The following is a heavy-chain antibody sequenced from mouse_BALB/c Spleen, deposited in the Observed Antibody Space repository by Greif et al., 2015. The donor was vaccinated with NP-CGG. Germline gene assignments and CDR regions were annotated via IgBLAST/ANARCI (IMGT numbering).Heavy chain of an antibody. Sequence: QVQLQQSGPELVKPGASVKISCKASGYAFSSSWMNWVKQRPGQGLEWIGRIYPGDGDTNYNGKFKGKATLTADKSSSTAYMQLSSLTSVDSAVYFCARGGITTDAMDYWGQGTSVTVSS. CDR2: IYPGDGDT. CDR3: ARGGITTDAMDY. D-gene: IGHD1-2*01. J-gene: IGHJ4*01. CDR1: GYAFSSSW. V-gene: IGHV1-82*01.